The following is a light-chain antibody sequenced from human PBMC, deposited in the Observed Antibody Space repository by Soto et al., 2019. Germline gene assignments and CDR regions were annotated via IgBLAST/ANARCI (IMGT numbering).Light chain of an antibody. CDR2: SNN. CDR3: AAWEDSLNVYV. V-gene: IGLV1-44*01. J-gene: IGLJ1*01. Sequence: QSVLTQPPSASGTPGQRVTSSCSGSYSNIGSRPVNWYQQFPGTAPKLLIYSNNQRPSGVPDRFSGSKSGTSASLAISGLQSEDEADYYCAAWEDSLNVYVFGTGTKVTVL. CDR1: YSNIGSRP.